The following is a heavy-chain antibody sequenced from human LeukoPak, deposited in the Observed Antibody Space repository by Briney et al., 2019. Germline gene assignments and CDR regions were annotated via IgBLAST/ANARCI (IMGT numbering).Heavy chain of an antibody. J-gene: IGHJ4*02. V-gene: IGHV3-74*01. Sequence: GGSLRLSCAASGFSFSSYWMHWVRQAPGKGLVWVSRIKSDGSSTNYADSVKGRFTISRDNAKNTLYLQMNSLRAEDTAVYYCARDDRIAAPGTDLDYWGQGTLVTVSS. CDR3: ARDDRIAAPGTDLDY. CDR2: IKSDGSST. CDR1: GFSFSSYW. D-gene: IGHD6-13*01.